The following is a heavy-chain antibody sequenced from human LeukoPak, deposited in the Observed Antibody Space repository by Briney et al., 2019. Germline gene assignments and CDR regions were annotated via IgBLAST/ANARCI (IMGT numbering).Heavy chain of an antibody. CDR3: AKRGYSYGQFDY. J-gene: IGHJ4*02. V-gene: IGHV3-23*01. D-gene: IGHD5-18*01. CDR1: GFTFSSYA. Sequence: GGSLRLSCAASGFTFSSYAMNWVRQAPGKGLEWVSAISDSGGYTHYADSVKGRFTISRDNSKNTLYLQMNSLRAEDTAVYYCAKRGYSYGQFDYWGQGTLVTVSS. CDR2: ISDSGGYT.